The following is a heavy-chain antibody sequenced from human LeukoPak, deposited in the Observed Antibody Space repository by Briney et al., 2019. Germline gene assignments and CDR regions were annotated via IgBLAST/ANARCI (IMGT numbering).Heavy chain of an antibody. CDR3: ARVVRWLQLSYYFDY. V-gene: IGHV3-48*03. Sequence: PGGSLRLSCAASGFAFSTYEMIWVRQAPGKEPEWVSYISSSGSVTYYADSVKGRFTVSRDNAKNSLYLQMNSLRAEDTAVYYCARVVRWLQLSYYFDYWGQGTLVTVSS. D-gene: IGHD5-24*01. CDR1: GFAFSTYE. J-gene: IGHJ4*02. CDR2: ISSSGSVT.